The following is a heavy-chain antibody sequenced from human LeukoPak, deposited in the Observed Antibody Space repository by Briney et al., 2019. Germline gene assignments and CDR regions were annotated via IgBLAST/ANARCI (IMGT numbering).Heavy chain of an antibody. V-gene: IGHV5-51*01. J-gene: IGHJ3*02. CDR2: IYPGDSDS. CDR1: GCSFASYW. CDR3: ARRNDAFDI. Sequence: GESLQISCKGSGCSFASYWIGWVRQMPGKGLEWMGIIYPGDSDSRYSPSFQGQVTISADKSISTAYLQWSSLRASDTAMYYCARRNDAFDIWGQGTMVTVSS.